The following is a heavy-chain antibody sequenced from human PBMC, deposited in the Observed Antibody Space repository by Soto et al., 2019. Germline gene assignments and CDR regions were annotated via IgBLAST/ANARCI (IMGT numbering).Heavy chain of an antibody. CDR1: GWSFSGYY. V-gene: IGHV4-34*01. D-gene: IGHD6-6*01. J-gene: IGHJ6*02. CDR3: ARVRKGIAARNYYYYGMDV. Sequence: SETLSLTCAFYGWSFSGYYWSLIRQPPGKGLEWIGEINHSGSTNYNPSLKSRVTISVDTSKNQFSLKLSSVTAADTAVYYCARVRKGIAARNYYYYGMDVWGQGTTVTVSS. CDR2: INHSGST.